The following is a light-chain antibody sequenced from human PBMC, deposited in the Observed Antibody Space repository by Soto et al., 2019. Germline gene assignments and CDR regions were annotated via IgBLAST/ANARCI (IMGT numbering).Light chain of an antibody. V-gene: IGKV3-20*01. J-gene: IGKJ1*01. CDR1: QSVNSNY. CDR3: HQSDTSPKT. Sequence: ENVLTQSPGTLSLSPGERATLSCRASQSVNSNYLAWYQQKPGQAPRLLIYTASRRATGIPDRFSGSGSGTDFPLTISRLEPEDFAVYYCHQSDTSPKTFGQGTKVEIK. CDR2: TAS.